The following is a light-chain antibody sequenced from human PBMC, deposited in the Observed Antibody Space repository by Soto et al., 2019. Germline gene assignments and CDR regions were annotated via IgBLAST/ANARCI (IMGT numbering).Light chain of an antibody. Sequence: QSALTQPASVSGSTGQSITISCTGTSSDIGAYNFVSWYQQPPGKAPKLMIYEVSNRPSGISIRFSGSKSGNTASLTISGVQAEDEAHYYCSAYTTTSTLIFGTGTKVTVL. CDR2: EVS. J-gene: IGLJ1*01. CDR3: SAYTTTSTLI. CDR1: SSDIGAYNF. V-gene: IGLV2-14*01.